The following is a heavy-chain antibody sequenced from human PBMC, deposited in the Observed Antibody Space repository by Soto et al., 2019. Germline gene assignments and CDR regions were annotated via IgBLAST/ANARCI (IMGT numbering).Heavy chain of an antibody. Sequence: ASVKVSCKASGYTFTSYGISWVRQAPGQGLEWMGWISAYNGNTNYAQKLQGRVTMTTDTSTSTAYMELRRLRSDDTAVYYCARDLAGYCSSTSCYWGNWFDPGGQGTLVPVSS. CDR1: GYTFTSYG. CDR2: ISAYNGNT. V-gene: IGHV1-18*04. D-gene: IGHD2-2*01. J-gene: IGHJ5*02. CDR3: ARDLAGYCSSTSCYWGNWFDP.